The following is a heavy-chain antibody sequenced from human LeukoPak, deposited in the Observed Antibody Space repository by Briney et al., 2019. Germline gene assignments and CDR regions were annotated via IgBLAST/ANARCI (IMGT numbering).Heavy chain of an antibody. CDR2: ISADGADT. J-gene: IGHJ5*01. CDR1: GFTFSTAW. Sequence: PGGSLRLSCAASGFTFSTAWMIWVRQAPGKGLEWVSAISADGADTYYADSVKGRFTISRDNSKNTLYLQMFSLRAEDTAVYFCASAEGDSWGQGTLVTVSS. V-gene: IGHV3-23*01. CDR3: ASAEGDS.